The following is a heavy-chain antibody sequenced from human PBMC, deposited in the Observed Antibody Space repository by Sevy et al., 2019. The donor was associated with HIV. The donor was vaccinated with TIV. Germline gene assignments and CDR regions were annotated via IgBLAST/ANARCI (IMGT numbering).Heavy chain of an antibody. CDR2: ISYEGTET. Sequence: GGSLRLSCAASGFAFSTHAMHWVRQAPGKGLEWVAGISYEGTETFYAASVEGRFTISRDNSKNMLSLQINSLRPEDTAVYYCAGDGGNSVKWYPLYWGHGTLVTVSS. CDR1: GFAFSTHA. J-gene: IGHJ4*01. CDR3: AGDGGNSVKWYPLY. D-gene: IGHD2-2*01. V-gene: IGHV3-30-3*01.